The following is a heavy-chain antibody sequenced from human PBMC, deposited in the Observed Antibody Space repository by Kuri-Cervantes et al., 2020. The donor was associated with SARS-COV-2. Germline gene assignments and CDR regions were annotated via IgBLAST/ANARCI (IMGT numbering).Heavy chain of an antibody. CDR2: INPSGSGT. J-gene: IGHJ6*03. CDR3: ARANWRTGGYYYYYMDD. D-gene: IGHD7-27*01. V-gene: IGHV1-46*01. Sequence: SVKVSCKAFVYSFSDHYMYWVRQAPGQGLEWMGIINPSGSGTRYPQKFQGRVTITADESTSTAYMELSSLRSEDTAVYYCARANWRTGGYYYYYMDDWGKGTTVTVSS. CDR1: VYSFSDHY.